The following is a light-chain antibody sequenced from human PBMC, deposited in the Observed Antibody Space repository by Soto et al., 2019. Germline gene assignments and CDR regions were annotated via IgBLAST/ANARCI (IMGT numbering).Light chain of an antibody. J-gene: IGKJ1*01. CDR2: DVS. CDR3: QQYNGYSRT. Sequence: DIQMTQSPSTLSASVGDRVTITCRASQSIGDSLAWYQQKPGKAPYLLISDVSSLERGVPSRFSGSGSGTDFTLTISSLQPDDFATYYCQQYNGYSRTFGQGTKVEIK. CDR1: QSIGDS. V-gene: IGKV1-5*01.